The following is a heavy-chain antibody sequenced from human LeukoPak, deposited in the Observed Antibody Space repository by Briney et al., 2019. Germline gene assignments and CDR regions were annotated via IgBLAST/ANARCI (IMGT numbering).Heavy chain of an antibody. V-gene: IGHV1-8*02. CDR2: MNPNSGNT. Sequence: ASVKVSCKASGGTFSSYAINWVRQATGQGLEWIGWMNPNSGNTGYAQKFQGRVTMTRNTSISTAYMELSSLRSEDTAVYYCARMVYHRVLYYMDVWGKGTTVTISS. CDR3: ARMVYHRVLYYMDV. J-gene: IGHJ6*03. CDR1: GGTFSSYA. D-gene: IGHD2-8*01.